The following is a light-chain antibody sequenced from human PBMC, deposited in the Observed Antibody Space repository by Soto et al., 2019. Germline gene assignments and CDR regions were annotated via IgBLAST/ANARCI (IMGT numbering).Light chain of an antibody. V-gene: IGLV2-14*01. J-gene: IGLJ2*01. CDR3: SSYSNTYTLF. Sequence: QSALTQPASVSGSPGQSITISCTGTSSDVGTYNYISWYQQYPGKAPQLIIYEVRNRPSGVSNRFSGSLSANTASLTISGLQAEDEADYYCSSYSNTYTLFFGGGTKLTVL. CDR1: SSDVGTYNY. CDR2: EVR.